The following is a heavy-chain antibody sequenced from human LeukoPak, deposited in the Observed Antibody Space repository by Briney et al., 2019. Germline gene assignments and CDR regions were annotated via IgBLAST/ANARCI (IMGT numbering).Heavy chain of an antibody. CDR2: ITWNRDNI. CDR3: AKFDLGGYGY. D-gene: IGHD3-16*01. Sequence: GGSLRLSCTVSGFTFDDYAMHWVRHTPGKGLEWVAGITWNRDNIGYGDSVKGRFTISRDNVKNVLYLQMNSLRAEDTAVYYCAKFDLGGYGYWGQGTLVTVSS. V-gene: IGHV3-9*01. J-gene: IGHJ4*02. CDR1: GFTFDDYA.